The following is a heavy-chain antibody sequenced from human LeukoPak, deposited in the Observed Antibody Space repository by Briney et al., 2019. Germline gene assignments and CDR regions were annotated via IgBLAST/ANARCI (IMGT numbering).Heavy chain of an antibody. CDR1: GFTFSSYA. CDR2: ISYGGSTK. J-gene: IGHJ4*02. D-gene: IGHD4-23*01. CDR3: ARGSVVTPPPFDH. Sequence: GGSLRLSCVASGFTFSSYAIHWVRQAPGKGLDWVALISYGGSTKSYADSVKGRFTISRDSSTVYLQMNGLTSDDTAVYYCARGSVVTPPPFDHWGKGTLVTVSS. V-gene: IGHV3-30-3*01.